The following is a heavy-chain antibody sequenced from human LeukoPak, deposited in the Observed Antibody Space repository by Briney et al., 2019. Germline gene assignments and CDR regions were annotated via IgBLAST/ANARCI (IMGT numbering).Heavy chain of an antibody. J-gene: IGHJ4*02. CDR2: FCYSGST. Sequence: SETLSLTCTVSGGSISTSTYCWDWVRQPPGKGLEWIGSFCYSGSTYYNPSLKSRVTISVDTSKNQFSLKLSSVTAADTAVYYCARRWSDYYVFDYWGQGTLVTVSS. V-gene: IGHV4-39*01. CDR1: GGSISTSTYC. D-gene: IGHD3-3*01. CDR3: ARRWSDYYVFDY.